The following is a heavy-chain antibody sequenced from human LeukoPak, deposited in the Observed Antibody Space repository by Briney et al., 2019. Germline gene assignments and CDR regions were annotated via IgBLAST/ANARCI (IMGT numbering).Heavy chain of an antibody. J-gene: IGHJ4*02. CDR3: ASGGNYLDY. D-gene: IGHD4-23*01. CDR1: GGSISSSSYY. CDR2: INHSGST. V-gene: IGHV4-39*07. Sequence: SETLSLTCTVSGGSISSSSYYWGWIRQPPGKGLEWIGEINHSGSTNYNPSLKSRVTISVDTSKKQFSLKLSSVTAADTAVYYCASGGNYLDYWGQGTLVTVSS.